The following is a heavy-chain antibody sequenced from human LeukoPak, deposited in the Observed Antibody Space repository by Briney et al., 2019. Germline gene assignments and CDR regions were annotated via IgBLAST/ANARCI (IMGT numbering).Heavy chain of an antibody. CDR1: GGSFSGYY. Sequence: SETLSLTCAVYGGSFSGYYWSWIRQPPGKGLEWIGEINHSGSTNYNPSLKSRVTISVDTSKNQFSLKLSSVTAADTAVYYCARGDVDTAMAPFDYWGQGTPVTVSS. J-gene: IGHJ4*02. V-gene: IGHV4-34*01. CDR2: INHSGST. CDR3: ARGDVDTAMAPFDY. D-gene: IGHD5-18*01.